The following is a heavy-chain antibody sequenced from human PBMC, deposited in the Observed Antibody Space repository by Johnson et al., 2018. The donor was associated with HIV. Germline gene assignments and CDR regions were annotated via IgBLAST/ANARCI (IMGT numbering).Heavy chain of an antibody. D-gene: IGHD2-15*01. V-gene: IGHV3-9*01. CDR1: GFTFDDYA. J-gene: IGHJ3*01. CDR3: ARILLGYCRA. CDR2: INWNGGST. Sequence: VQLVESGGGLIQPGRSLRLSCAASGFTFDDYAMHWVRQAPGKGLEWVSGINWNGGSTGYADSVKGRFTISRYNSKNTLYLLMNSLRGEDTAVYYCARILLGYCRAWSQGTMVTVSS.